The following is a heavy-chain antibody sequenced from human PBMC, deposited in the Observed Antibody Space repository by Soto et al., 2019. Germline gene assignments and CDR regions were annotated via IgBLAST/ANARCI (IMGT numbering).Heavy chain of an antibody. CDR3: ARYSGYHHISYYYYGMDV. D-gene: IGHD3-22*01. V-gene: IGHV1-69*01. J-gene: IGHJ6*02. CDR2: IIPIFGTA. Sequence: QVQLVQSGAEVKKPGSSVKVSCKASGGTFSSYAISWVRQAPGQGLEWMGGIIPIFGTANYAQKFQGRVTITADESRSTAYMELSSLRSEDTAVYYCARYSGYHHISYYYYGMDVCSQGTTVTVSS. CDR1: GGTFSSYA.